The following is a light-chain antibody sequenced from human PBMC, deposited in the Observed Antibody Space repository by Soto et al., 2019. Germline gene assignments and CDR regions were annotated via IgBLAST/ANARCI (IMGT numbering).Light chain of an antibody. CDR1: QDIGNF. CDR2: AAS. CDR3: QKCKVAHFT. V-gene: IGKV1-27*01. J-gene: IGKJ4*01. Sequence: DIQMTQSPSSLSAFVGDRVTITCRASQDIGNFLAWYQQKPGKVHKLLIYAASTLQSGVPSRFSGSVSGTDFTLTISSLQTEDVATYYCQKCKVAHFTFGGGTKVEIK.